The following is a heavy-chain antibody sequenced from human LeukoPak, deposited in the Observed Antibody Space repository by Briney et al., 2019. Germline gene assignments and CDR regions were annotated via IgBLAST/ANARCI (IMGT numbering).Heavy chain of an antibody. CDR3: AKSTMIRRVFDY. Sequence: GGSLRLSCAASGFTFSSYAMSWVRQAPGRGLEWVSAISGSGGSTYYADSVKGRFTISRDNSKNTLYLQMNSLRAEDTAVYYCAKSTMIRRVFDYWGQGTLVTVSS. CDR1: GFTFSSYA. D-gene: IGHD3-22*01. CDR2: ISGSGGST. V-gene: IGHV3-23*01. J-gene: IGHJ4*02.